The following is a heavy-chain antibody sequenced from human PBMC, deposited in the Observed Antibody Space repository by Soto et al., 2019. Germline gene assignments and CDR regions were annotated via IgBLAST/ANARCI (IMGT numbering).Heavy chain of an antibody. CDR2: IYYSGST. V-gene: IGHV4-59*01. CDR3: ARDVTTVTTPYYYYMDV. Sequence: SETLSLTCPVSGGSISSYYWSWIRQPPGKGLEWIGYIYYSGSTNYNPSLKSRVTISVDTSKNQFSLKLSSVTAADTAVYYCARDVTTVTTPYYYYMDVWGKGTTVTVSS. CDR1: GGSISSYY. J-gene: IGHJ6*03. D-gene: IGHD4-17*01.